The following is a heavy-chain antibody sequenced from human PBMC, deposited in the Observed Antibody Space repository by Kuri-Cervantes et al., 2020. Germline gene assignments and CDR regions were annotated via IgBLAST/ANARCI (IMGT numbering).Heavy chain of an antibody. CDR3: ARDRQGYYGLKWGYYYYMDV. CDR2: ISYDGSNK. D-gene: IGHD3-10*01. Sequence: GGSLRLSCAAPGFTFSSYAMHWVRQAPGKGLEWVAVISYDGSNKYYADSVKGRFTISRDNFKNTLYLQMNSLRAEDTAVYYCARDRQGYYGLKWGYYYYMDVWGKGTTVTVSS. CDR1: GFTFSSYA. V-gene: IGHV3-30*01. J-gene: IGHJ6*03.